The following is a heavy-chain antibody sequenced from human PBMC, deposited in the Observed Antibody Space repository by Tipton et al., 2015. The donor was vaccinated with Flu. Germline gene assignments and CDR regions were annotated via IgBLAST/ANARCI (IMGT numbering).Heavy chain of an antibody. CDR1: GFTFSVYG. CDR2: IRHDESDK. J-gene: IGHJ4*02. V-gene: IGHV3-30*02. CDR3: AKDGWDTSGWYPFDY. Sequence: GSLRLSCAASGFTFSVYGMHWVRQAPGKGLGWVAFIRHDESDKAYANSVKVRFTISRDNSKNSLYLLRSSLRPEETTVYYCAKDGWDTSGWYPFDYWGQGTLVTVSA. D-gene: IGHD6-19*01.